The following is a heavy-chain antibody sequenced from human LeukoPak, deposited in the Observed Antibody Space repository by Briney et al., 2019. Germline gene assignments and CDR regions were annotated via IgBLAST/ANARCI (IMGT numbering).Heavy chain of an antibody. Sequence: GGSLRLSCAASGFTFSSYGMHWVRQAPGKGLEWVANIKQDGSEKYYVDSVKGRFTISRDNAKNSLYLQMNSLRAEDTAVYYCARVYRGIFDYWGQGTLVTVSS. CDR2: IKQDGSEK. CDR1: GFTFSSYG. CDR3: ARVYRGIFDY. V-gene: IGHV3-7*01. J-gene: IGHJ4*02. D-gene: IGHD3-10*01.